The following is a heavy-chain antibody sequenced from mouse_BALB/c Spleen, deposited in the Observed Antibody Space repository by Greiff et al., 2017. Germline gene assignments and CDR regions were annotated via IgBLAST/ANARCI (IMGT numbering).Heavy chain of an antibody. CDR2: ISNGGGST. D-gene: IGHD2-3*01. Sequence: EVKVVESGGGLVQPGGSLKLSCAASGFTFSSYTMSWVRQTPEKRLEWVAYISNGGGSTYYPDTVKGRFTISRDNAKNTLYLQMSSLRSEDTAMYYCARGDDGYYMAWFAYWGQGTLVTVSA. V-gene: IGHV5-12-2*01. J-gene: IGHJ3*01. CDR1: GFTFSSYT. CDR3: ARGDDGYYMAWFAY.